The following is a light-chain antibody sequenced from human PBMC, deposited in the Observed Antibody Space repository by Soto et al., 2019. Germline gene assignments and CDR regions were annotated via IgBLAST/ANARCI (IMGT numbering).Light chain of an antibody. V-gene: IGKV1-9*01. Sequence: IQLTQSPSSLSASVGDRVTITCRASQGISSYLAWYQQKPGKAPKLLIYAASTLQSGVPSRFSGSGSGTAFTLTISSLQPEDFATYSCQQLNSYPRTFGGGTKVEIK. CDR3: QQLNSYPRT. CDR2: AAS. J-gene: IGKJ4*01. CDR1: QGISSY.